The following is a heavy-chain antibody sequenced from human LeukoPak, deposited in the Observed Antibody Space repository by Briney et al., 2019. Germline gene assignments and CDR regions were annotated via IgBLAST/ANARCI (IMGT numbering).Heavy chain of an antibody. CDR2: IYYSGST. V-gene: IGHV4-39*07. D-gene: IGHD3-16*01. Sequence: SETLSLTCTVSGGSISSSSYYWGWIRQPPGKGLEWIGSIYYSGSTYYNPSLKSRVSISVDTSKNQFSLKLSSVTAADTAVYYCARAPLGRFDPWGQGTLVTVSS. CDR1: GGSISSSSYY. J-gene: IGHJ5*02. CDR3: ARAPLGRFDP.